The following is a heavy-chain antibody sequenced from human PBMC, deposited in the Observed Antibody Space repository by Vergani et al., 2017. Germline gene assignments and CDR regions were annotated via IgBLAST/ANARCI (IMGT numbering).Heavy chain of an antibody. CDR3: VRDVRVSRT. V-gene: IGHV3-23*04. CDR2: ISDNGGTT. Sequence: EVQMVESGGGLAQPGGSLRLSCAASGFTFRNYAMTWVRQAPGKGLEWVSIISDNGGTTYYADSVKGRFTISRDNAKNSLYLDMSSLRAEDTAVYYCVRDVRVSRTWGQGTLVAVSS. J-gene: IGHJ3*01. CDR1: GFTFRNYA.